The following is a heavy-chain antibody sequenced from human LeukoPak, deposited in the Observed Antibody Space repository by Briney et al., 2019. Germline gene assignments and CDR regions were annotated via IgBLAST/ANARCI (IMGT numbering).Heavy chain of an antibody. CDR3: ARDFLGYCSGGSCSDY. Sequence: ASVKVSCKASGYTFASYDINWVRQATGRGLEWMGWMNPNSGNTGYAQKFQGRVTMTRNTSISTAYMELSSLRSEDTAVYYCARDFLGYCSGGSCSDYWGQGTLVTVSS. CDR1: GYTFASYD. J-gene: IGHJ4*02. CDR2: MNPNSGNT. D-gene: IGHD2-15*01. V-gene: IGHV1-8*01.